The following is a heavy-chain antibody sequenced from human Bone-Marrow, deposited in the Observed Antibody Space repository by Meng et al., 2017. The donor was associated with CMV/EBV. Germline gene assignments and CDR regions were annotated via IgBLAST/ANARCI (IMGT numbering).Heavy chain of an antibody. V-gene: IGHV4-31*03. Sequence: QVQLQESGPGLVKPSQTLSLTCTFSGGSISSGGYYWSWIRQHPGKGLEWIGYIYYSGSTYYNPSLKSRVTISVDTSKNQFSLKLSSVTAADTAVYYCARVGYVVVPAASIPRWFDPWGQGTLVTVSS. CDR1: GGSISSGGYY. CDR2: IYYSGST. D-gene: IGHD2-2*01. J-gene: IGHJ5*02. CDR3: ARVGYVVVPAASIPRWFDP.